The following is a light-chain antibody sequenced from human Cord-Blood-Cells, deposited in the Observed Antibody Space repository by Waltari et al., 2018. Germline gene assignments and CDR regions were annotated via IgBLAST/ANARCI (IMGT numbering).Light chain of an antibody. J-gene: IGLJ3*02. V-gene: IGLV2-23*01. Sequence: QSALTQPASVSGSPGQSLTIPCTGTSTAVGRFNLFPCYQQHPGKAPKLMIYEGSKRPSGVSNRFSGSKSGNTASLTISGLQAEDEADYYCCSYAGSSTPWVFGGGTKLTVL. CDR2: EGS. CDR3: CSYAGSSTPWV. CDR1: STAVGRFNL.